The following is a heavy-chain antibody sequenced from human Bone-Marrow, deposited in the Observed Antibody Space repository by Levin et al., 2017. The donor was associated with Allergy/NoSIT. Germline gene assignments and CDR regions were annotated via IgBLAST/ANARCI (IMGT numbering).Heavy chain of an antibody. D-gene: IGHD2-15*01. CDR2: IYWDDDK. CDR1: GFSLTTNGVG. Sequence: SGPTLVKPTQTLTLTCTFSGFSLTTNGVGVGWIRQPPGKALEWLAVIYWDDDKRYSPSLKSRLTITKDTSKNQVVLTMTNMDPVDTATYYCAHRPYCSADSCYSGAFDIWGQGTMVTVSS. V-gene: IGHV2-5*02. J-gene: IGHJ3*02. CDR3: AHRPYCSADSCYSGAFDI.